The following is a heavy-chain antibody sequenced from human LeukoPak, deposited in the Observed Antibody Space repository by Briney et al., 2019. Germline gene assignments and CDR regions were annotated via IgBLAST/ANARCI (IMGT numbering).Heavy chain of an antibody. D-gene: IGHD2-8*01. CDR2: IYHSGST. J-gene: IGHJ4*02. CDR3: ARVYRMVPDY. Sequence: SQTLSLTCAVSGGSISSGGYSWSWIRQPPGKGLEWIGYIYHSGSTYYNPSLKSRVTISVDRSKNQFSLKLSSVTAADTAVYHCARVYRMVPDYWGQGTLVTVSS. CDR1: GGSISSGGYS. V-gene: IGHV4-30-2*01.